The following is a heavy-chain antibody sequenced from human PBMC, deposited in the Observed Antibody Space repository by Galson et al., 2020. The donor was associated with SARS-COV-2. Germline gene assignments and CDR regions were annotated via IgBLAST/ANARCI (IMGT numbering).Heavy chain of an antibody. CDR3: ARTSVGVGAANGDWFDP. J-gene: IGHJ5*02. Sequence: GESLKISCKGSGYSFTSYWIGWVRQMPGKGLEWMGIIYPGDSDTRYSPSFQGQVTISADKSISTAYLQWSSLKASDTAMYYCARTSVGVGAANGDWFDPWGQGTLVTVSS. D-gene: IGHD2-15*01. CDR1: GYSFTSYW. CDR2: IYPGDSDT. V-gene: IGHV5-51*01.